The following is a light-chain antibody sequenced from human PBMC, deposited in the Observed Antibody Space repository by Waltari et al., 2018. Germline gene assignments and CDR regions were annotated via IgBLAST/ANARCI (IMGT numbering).Light chain of an antibody. CDR2: DAS. Sequence: IVLTQSPATLSLSPGERAPLSCRASQTVSTYLACFQQNPGQAPRLLIYDASNRAPGIPARFSGSGSGTDFSLTISSLEPEDFAVYYCHQRSLWPWTFGQGTKVAIK. CDR3: HQRSLWPWT. CDR1: QTVSTY. J-gene: IGKJ1*01. V-gene: IGKV3-11*01.